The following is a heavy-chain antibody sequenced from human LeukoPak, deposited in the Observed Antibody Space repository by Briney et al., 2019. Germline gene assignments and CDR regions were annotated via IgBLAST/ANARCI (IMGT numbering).Heavy chain of an antibody. J-gene: IGHJ4*02. D-gene: IGHD2-21*02. CDR2: ISAYNGNT. CDR3: ARFQYCGGDCYLFDY. V-gene: IGHV1-18*01. CDR1: GYTFTSYG. Sequence: ASVKVSCKASGYTFTSYGISWVRQAPGQGLEWMGWISAYNGNTNYAQKFQGRVTITADESTSTAYMELSSLRSEDTAVYYCARFQYCGGDCYLFDYWGQGTLVTVSS.